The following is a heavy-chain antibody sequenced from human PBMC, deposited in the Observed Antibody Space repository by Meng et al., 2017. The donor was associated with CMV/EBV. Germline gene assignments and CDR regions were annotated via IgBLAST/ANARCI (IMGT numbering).Heavy chain of an antibody. CDR2: ISGSGGST. CDR3: AKLEKWLVLAGLDY. D-gene: IGHD6-19*01. J-gene: IGHJ4*02. Sequence: GGSLRLPCAASGFTFSSYAMSWVRQAPGKGLEWVSAISGSGGSTYYADSVKARFTISRDNSKNTLYLQMNSLRAEDTAVYYCAKLEKWLVLAGLDYWGQGTLVTVSS. CDR1: GFTFSSYA. V-gene: IGHV3-23*01.